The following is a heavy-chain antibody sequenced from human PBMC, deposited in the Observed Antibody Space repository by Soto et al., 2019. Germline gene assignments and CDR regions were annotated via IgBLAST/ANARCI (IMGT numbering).Heavy chain of an antibody. CDR2: IIPILGIA. Sequence: ASVKVSCKASGGTFSSYTISWVRQAPGQGLEWMGRIIPILGIANYAQKFQGRVTITADKSTSTAYMELSSLRSEDTAVYYCARARRDGYKNYFDYWGQGTLVSVSS. CDR3: ARARRDGYKNYFDY. CDR1: GGTFSSYT. V-gene: IGHV1-69*02. D-gene: IGHD5-12*01. J-gene: IGHJ4*02.